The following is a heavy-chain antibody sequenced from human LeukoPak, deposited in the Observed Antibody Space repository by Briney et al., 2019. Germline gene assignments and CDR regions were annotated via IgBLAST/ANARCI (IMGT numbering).Heavy chain of an antibody. Sequence: GGSLRLSCAASGFTVSSYVMTWVRQAPGKGLEWVSVITGSDSRTYYADSVKGRFSISRDNSKNTVYLQMNSLRAEDTAVYYCAKYRIITRSPFDYWGQGTLVTVSS. V-gene: IGHV3-23*01. J-gene: IGHJ4*02. CDR1: GFTVSSYV. CDR3: AKYRIITRSPFDY. D-gene: IGHD3-10*01. CDR2: ITGSDSRT.